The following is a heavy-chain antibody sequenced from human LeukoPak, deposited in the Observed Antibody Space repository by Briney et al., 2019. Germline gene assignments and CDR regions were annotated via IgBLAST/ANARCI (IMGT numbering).Heavy chain of an antibody. CDR3: ARSRSVLRDAFDI. J-gene: IGHJ3*02. CDR2: IYPGDSDT. CDR1: GYSFISYW. D-gene: IGHD3-3*01. Sequence: GESLQISCKGSGYSFISYWIGWVRQMPGKGLEWMGIIYPGDSDTRYSPSFQGQVTISADKSISTAYLQWSGLKASDTAMYYCARSRSVLRDAFDIWGQGTMVTVSS. V-gene: IGHV5-51*01.